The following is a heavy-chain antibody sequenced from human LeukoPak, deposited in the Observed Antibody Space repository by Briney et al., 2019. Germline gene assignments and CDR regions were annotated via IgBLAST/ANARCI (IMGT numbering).Heavy chain of an antibody. J-gene: IGHJ4*02. D-gene: IGHD4-17*01. CDR3: ATAPGYGDPSNSWY. CDR2: ISAYNGNT. CDR1: GYTFTSYG. Sequence: GASVKVSCKASGYTFTSYGISWVRQAPGQGLEWMGWISAYNGNTNYAQKLQGRVTMTTDTSTSTAYMELRSLRSDDTAVYYCATAPGYGDPSNSWYWGQGTLVTVSS. V-gene: IGHV1-18*04.